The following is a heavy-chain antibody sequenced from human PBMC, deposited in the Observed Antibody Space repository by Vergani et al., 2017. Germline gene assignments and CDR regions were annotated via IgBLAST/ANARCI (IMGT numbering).Heavy chain of an antibody. V-gene: IGHV3-33*01. Sequence: QVQLVESGGGVVQPGRSLRLSCAASGFTFSSYGMHWVRQAPGKGLEWVAVIWYDGSNKYYADSVKGRFTISRDNSKNTLYLQMNSLRAEDTAVYYCARDLDTAMLEDYGMDVWGQGTTVTVSS. D-gene: IGHD5-18*01. CDR2: IWYDGSNK. CDR3: ARDLDTAMLEDYGMDV. J-gene: IGHJ6*02. CDR1: GFTFSSYG.